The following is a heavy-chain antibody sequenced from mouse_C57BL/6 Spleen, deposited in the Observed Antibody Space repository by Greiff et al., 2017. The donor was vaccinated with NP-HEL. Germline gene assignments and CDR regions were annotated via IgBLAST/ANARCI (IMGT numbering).Heavy chain of an antibody. Sequence: VKLMESGAELVKPGASVKLSCKASGYTFTSYWMHWVKQRPGRGLEWIGRIDPNSGGTKYNEKFKSKATLTVDKPSSTAYMQLSSLTSEDSAVYYCARAPYFDGSSRYAMDYWGQGTSVTVSS. D-gene: IGHD1-1*01. CDR3: ARAPYFDGSSRYAMDY. CDR1: GYTFTSYW. V-gene: IGHV1-72*01. J-gene: IGHJ4*01. CDR2: IDPNSGGT.